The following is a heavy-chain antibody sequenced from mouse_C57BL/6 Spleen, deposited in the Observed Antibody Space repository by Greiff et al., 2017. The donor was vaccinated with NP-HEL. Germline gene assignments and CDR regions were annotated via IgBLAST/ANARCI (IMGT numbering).Heavy chain of an antibody. V-gene: IGHV3-6*01. J-gene: IGHJ4*01. CDR2: ISYDGSN. Sequence: EVQLQQSGPGLVKPSQSLSLTCSVTGYSITSGYYWNWIRQFPGNKLEWMGYISYDGSNNYNPSLKNRIPITRDTSKNQFFLKLNSVTTEDTATYYCAREQAYYSNYVPLLPMDYWGQGTSVTVSS. CDR3: AREQAYYSNYVPLLPMDY. CDR1: GYSITSGYY. D-gene: IGHD2-5*01.